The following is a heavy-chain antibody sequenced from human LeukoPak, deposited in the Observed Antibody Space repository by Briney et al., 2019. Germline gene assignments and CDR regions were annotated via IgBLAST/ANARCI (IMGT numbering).Heavy chain of an antibody. CDR3: ARHVAYGPLEI. D-gene: IGHD3-10*01. J-gene: IGHJ3*02. V-gene: IGHV4-39*01. CDR1: GASISSSDYY. CDR2: LYSGGLT. Sequence: PSETLSLTCTVSGASISSSDYYWGWIRQPPGKGLEWIGSLYSGGLTYYNPSLKTRVTMSVDTSSNRFSLQVNSVTAADTAVYYCARHVAYGPLEIWGQGTMVTVSS.